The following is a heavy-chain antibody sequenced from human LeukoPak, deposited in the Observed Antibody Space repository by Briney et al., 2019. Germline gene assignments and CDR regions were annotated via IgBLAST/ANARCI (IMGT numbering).Heavy chain of an antibody. Sequence: TSETLSLTCTVSGGSISSYYWSWIRQPPGKGLEWIGYIYTSGSTNYNPSLKSRVTISVDTSKNQFSLKLSSVTAADTAVYYCARRARLVINKGCYYYYMDVWGKGTTVTVSS. D-gene: IGHD3-9*01. CDR1: GGSISSYY. CDR3: ARRARLVINKGCYYYYMDV. J-gene: IGHJ6*03. CDR2: IYTSGST. V-gene: IGHV4-4*09.